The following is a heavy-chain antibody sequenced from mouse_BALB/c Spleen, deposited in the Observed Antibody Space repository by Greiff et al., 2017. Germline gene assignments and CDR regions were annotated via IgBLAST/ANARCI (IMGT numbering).Heavy chain of an antibody. J-gene: IGHJ2*01. CDR3: TRRGYYGYYFDY. D-gene: IGHD1-2*01. V-gene: IGHV6-6*02. CDR1: GFTFSNYW. Sequence: EVKLMESGGGLVQPGGSMKLSCVASGFTFSNYWMNWVRQSPEKGLEWVAEIRLKSNNYATHYAESVKGRFTISRDDSKSSVYLQMNNLRAEDTGIYYCTRRGYYGYYFDYWGQGTTLTVSS. CDR2: IRLKSNNYAT.